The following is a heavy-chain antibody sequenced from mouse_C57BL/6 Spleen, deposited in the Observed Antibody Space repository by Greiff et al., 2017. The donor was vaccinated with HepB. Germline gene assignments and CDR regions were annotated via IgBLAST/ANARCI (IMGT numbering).Heavy chain of an antibody. CDR1: GYTFTSYW. CDR3: ARPGYYGSSGFAY. CDR2: IYPGSGST. V-gene: IGHV1-55*01. J-gene: IGHJ3*01. D-gene: IGHD1-1*01. Sequence: VKLQQPGAELVKPGASVKMSCKASGYTFTSYWITWVKQRPGQGLEWIGDIYPGSGSTNYNEKFKSKATLTVDTSSSTAYMQLSSLTSEDSAVYYCARPGYYGSSGFAYWGQGTLVTVSA.